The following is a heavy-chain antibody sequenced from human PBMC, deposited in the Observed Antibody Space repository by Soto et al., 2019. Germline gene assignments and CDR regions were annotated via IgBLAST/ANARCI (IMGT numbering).Heavy chain of an antibody. Sequence: QVQLVESGGGLVKIGGYLRLSCAASGFTFRDHYMTWIRQVPGKGLEWVSYISASSTTIYYADSVKGRFTISRDNAKNSVFLQMNSLRAEDTAVYYCARDIRGANWGQGTLVTVSS. CDR1: GFTFRDHY. J-gene: IGHJ4*02. CDR2: ISASSTTI. CDR3: ARDIRGAN. V-gene: IGHV3-11*01.